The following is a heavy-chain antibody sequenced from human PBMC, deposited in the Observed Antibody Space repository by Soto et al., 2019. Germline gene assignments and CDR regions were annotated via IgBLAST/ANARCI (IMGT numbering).Heavy chain of an antibody. CDR2: IIPILGIA. Sequence: QVQLVQSGAEVKKPGSSVKVSCKASGGTFSSYTISWVRQAPGQGLEWMGRIIPILGIANYAQKFQGRVTITADKSTSTAYMELSSLRSEDTAVYDCASLMGPGIAVAGDGSFDYWGQGTLVTVSS. CDR1: GGTFSSYT. V-gene: IGHV1-69*02. D-gene: IGHD6-19*01. CDR3: ASLMGPGIAVAGDGSFDY. J-gene: IGHJ4*02.